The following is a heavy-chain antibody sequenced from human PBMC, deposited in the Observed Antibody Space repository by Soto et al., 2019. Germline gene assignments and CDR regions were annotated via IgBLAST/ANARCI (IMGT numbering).Heavy chain of an antibody. J-gene: IGHJ5*02. CDR3: ATTNGAYSYDSVS. Sequence: GASVKVSCKVSGYTLTELSMHWVRQVPGKGLEWMGGFDPEDGETIYAQKFQGRVTMTEDTSTDTAYMELSSLRSEDSAVYYCATTNGAYSYDSVSWGQGTLVTVSS. CDR1: GYTLTELS. D-gene: IGHD3-22*01. V-gene: IGHV1-24*01. CDR2: FDPEDGET.